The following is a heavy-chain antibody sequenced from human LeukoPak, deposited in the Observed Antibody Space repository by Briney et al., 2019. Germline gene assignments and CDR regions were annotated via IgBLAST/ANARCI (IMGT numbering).Heavy chain of an antibody. J-gene: IGHJ4*02. CDR1: GGSISSYY. D-gene: IGHD3-22*01. CDR3: ARGSYYYDSSGYYYAFDY. Sequence: SETLSLTCTVSGGSISSYYWSWIRQPPGKGLEWIGYIYYSGSTNYNPSLKSRVTISVDTSKNQFSLKLSSVTAADTAVYYCARGSYYYDSSGYYYAFDYWGQGTLVTVSS. CDR2: IYYSGST. V-gene: IGHV4-59*01.